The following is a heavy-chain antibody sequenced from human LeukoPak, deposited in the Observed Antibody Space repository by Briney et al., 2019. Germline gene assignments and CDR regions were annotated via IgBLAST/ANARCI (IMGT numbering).Heavy chain of an antibody. D-gene: IGHD3-3*01. CDR3: ARGIDYDFWSGYYGGYYYYMDV. CDR2: IGAYNGNT. Sequence: ASVKVSCKASGGTFSAYAVSWVRQAPGQGLEWMGWIGAYNGNTNYAQKLQGRVTITRNTSISTAYMELSSLRSEDTAVYYCARGIDYDFWSGYYGGYYYYMDVWGKGTTVTVSS. CDR1: GGTFSAYA. V-gene: IGHV1-18*01. J-gene: IGHJ6*03.